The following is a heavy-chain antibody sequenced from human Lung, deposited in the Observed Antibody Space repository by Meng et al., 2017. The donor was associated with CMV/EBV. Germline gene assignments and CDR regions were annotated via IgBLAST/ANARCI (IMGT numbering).Heavy chain of an antibody. CDR3: ARDFSLYRTSGVQ. J-gene: IGHJ4*02. Sequence: QGELGELGGGPVKPGGSLRLSCTGSGFTFRDYYMSWIRQAPGKGLEWVSYISPTTGYTEYADSVKGRFTISRDNAKNSLFLQMNSLRSEDTAVYYCARDFSLYRTSGVQWGQGTLVTVSS. CDR2: ISPTTGYT. CDR1: GFTFRDYY. D-gene: IGHD2-8*01. V-gene: IGHV3-11*05.